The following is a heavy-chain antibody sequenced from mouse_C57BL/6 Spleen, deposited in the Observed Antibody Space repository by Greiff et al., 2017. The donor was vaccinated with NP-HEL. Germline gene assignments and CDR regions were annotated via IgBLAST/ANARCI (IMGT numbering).Heavy chain of an antibody. J-gene: IGHJ2*01. Sequence: QVQLQQPGAELVKPGASVKLSCKASGYTFTSYWMHWVKQRPGQGLEWIGMIHPNSGSTNYNEKFKSKAPLTVDKSSSTAYMQHSSRTSEDSAVYYCARGKDIYYADDWGQGTTLTVSS. V-gene: IGHV1-64*01. D-gene: IGHD1-1*01. CDR2: IHPNSGST. CDR3: ARGKDIYYADD. CDR1: GYTFTSYW.